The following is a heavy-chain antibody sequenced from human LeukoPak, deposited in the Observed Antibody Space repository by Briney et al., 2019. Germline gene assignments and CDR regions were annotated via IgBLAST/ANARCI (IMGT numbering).Heavy chain of an antibody. J-gene: IGHJ4*02. CDR1: GFTFSSYS. D-gene: IGHD6-13*01. Sequence: GGSLRLSCAASGFTFSSYSMNWVRQAPGKGLEWVSGINWNGGSTGYADSVKGRFTISRDNAKNSLYLQMNSLRAEDTALYYCARGNRGSSWYSYYFDYWGQGTLVTVSS. CDR3: ARGNRGSSWYSYYFDY. CDR2: INWNGGST. V-gene: IGHV3-20*04.